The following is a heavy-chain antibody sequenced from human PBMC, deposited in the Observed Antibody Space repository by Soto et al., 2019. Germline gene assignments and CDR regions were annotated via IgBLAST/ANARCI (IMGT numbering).Heavy chain of an antibody. CDR3: ARLYYDTSGSFFDF. CDR2: IKTDGSEK. V-gene: IGHV3-7*05. Sequence: GGSLRLSCAASGFTFSNYLMSWVRQAPGKGLEWVANIKTDGSEKYYVDSLKGRFTISRDNAKNSLYLQMSSLRAEDTAVYYCARLYYDTSGSFFDFWGQGTLVTVSS. D-gene: IGHD3-22*01. CDR1: GFTFSNYL. J-gene: IGHJ4*02.